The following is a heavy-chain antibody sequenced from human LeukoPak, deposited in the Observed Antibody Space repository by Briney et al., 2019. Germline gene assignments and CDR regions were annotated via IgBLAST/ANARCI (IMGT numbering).Heavy chain of an antibody. V-gene: IGHV3-73*01. D-gene: IGHD2-15*01. J-gene: IGHJ6*02. CDR1: GFTFSGSA. CDR3: TRTPPRYCSGGSCYYGMDV. Sequence: GGSLRLSCAASGFTFSGSAMHWVRPASGKGLEWVGRIRSKANSYATAYAASVKGRFTISRDDSKNTAYLQMNSLKTEDTAVYYCTRTPPRYCSGGSCYYGMDVWGQGTTVTVSS. CDR2: IRSKANSYAT.